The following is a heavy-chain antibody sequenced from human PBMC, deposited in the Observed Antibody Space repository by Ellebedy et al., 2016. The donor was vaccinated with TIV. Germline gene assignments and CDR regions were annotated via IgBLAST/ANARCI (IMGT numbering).Heavy chain of an antibody. J-gene: IGHJ6*02. CDR3: ARGGVATKYYYYYGMDV. V-gene: IGHV1-2*02. CDR2: INPNSGGT. CDR1: GYTFTGYY. Sequence: AASVKVSCKASGYTFTGYYMHWVRQAPGQGLEWMGWINPNSGGTNYAQKFQGRVTMTRDTSISTAYMELSRLRSDDTAVYYCARGGVATKYYYYYGMDVWGQGTTVTVSS. D-gene: IGHD5-12*01.